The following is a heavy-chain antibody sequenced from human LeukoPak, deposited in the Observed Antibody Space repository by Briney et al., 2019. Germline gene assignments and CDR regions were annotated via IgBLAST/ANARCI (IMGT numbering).Heavy chain of an antibody. J-gene: IGHJ6*02. D-gene: IGHD3-10*01. CDR1: GGSISSYY. CDR3: ARGAVSMVRGVGKNGMDV. V-gene: IGHV4-59*01. CDR2: IYYSGST. Sequence: SETLSLTCTVSGGSISSYYWSWIRQPPGKGLEWIGYIYYSGSTNYNPSLKSRVTISVDTSKNQFSLKLSSVTAADTAVYYCARGAVSMVRGVGKNGMDVWGQGTTVTVSS.